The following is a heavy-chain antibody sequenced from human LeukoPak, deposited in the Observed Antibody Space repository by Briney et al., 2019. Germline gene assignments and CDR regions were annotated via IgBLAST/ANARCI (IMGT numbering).Heavy chain of an antibody. Sequence: SETLSLTCTVSGGSISSGSCYWSWIRQPAGKGLEWIGRIYTSGSTNYNPSLKSRVTISVDTSKNQFSLKLSSVTAADTAVYYCARGGVAVAGTRWFDPWGQGTLVTVSS. J-gene: IGHJ5*02. CDR3: ARGGVAVAGTRWFDP. V-gene: IGHV4-61*02. CDR1: GGSISSGSCY. D-gene: IGHD6-19*01. CDR2: IYTSGST.